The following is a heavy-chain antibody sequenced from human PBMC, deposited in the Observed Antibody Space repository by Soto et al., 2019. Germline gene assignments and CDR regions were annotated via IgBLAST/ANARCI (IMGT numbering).Heavy chain of an antibody. CDR2: VYNGNT. Sequence: SETMSLTCTVSGGSISGCYWTWIRQSPGKGLEYIGYVYNGNTNYNPSLNSRVTISVDTSKNQFSLKLSSVTAADTAVYYCARDDYQHYYFDYWGQGTLVTVSS. J-gene: IGHJ4*02. V-gene: IGHV4-59*01. CDR3: ARDDYQHYYFDY. CDR1: GGSISGCY. D-gene: IGHD4-17*01.